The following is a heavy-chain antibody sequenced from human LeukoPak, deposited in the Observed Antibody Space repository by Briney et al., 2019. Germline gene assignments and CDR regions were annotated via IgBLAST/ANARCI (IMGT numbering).Heavy chain of an antibody. V-gene: IGHV3-23*01. CDR3: AKGGRSFDWQVFDY. J-gene: IGHJ4*02. CDR1: GFTFSTYA. D-gene: IGHD3-9*01. Sequence: PGGSLRLSCAASGFTFSTYAMSWVRQAPGKGLEWVSAISGSGGSTYYADSVRGRFTISRDNSKNTLYLQMNSLRAEDTAVYYCAKGGRSFDWQVFDYWGQGTLVTVSS. CDR2: ISGSGGST.